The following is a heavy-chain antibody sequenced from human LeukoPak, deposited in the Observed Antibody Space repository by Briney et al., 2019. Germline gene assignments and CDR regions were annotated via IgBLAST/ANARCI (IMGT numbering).Heavy chain of an antibody. J-gene: IGHJ4*02. Sequence: GGSLRLSCAASGFTFSSYAMSWVRQAPGKGLEWVSAISGSGGSTYYADSVKGRFTISRDNSKNTLYLQMNSLRAEDTAVYYCAKDWDYYDSSGLYYFDYWGQGTLVTVSS. V-gene: IGHV3-23*01. CDR3: AKDWDYYDSSGLYYFDY. D-gene: IGHD3-22*01. CDR2: ISGSGGST. CDR1: GFTFSSYA.